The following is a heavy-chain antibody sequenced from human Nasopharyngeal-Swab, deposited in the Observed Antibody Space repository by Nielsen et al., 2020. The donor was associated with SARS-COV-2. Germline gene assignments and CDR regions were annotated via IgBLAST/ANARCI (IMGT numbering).Heavy chain of an antibody. J-gene: IGHJ3*02. CDR2: IYYSGST. CDR1: GGSFSGYY. CDR3: ARLTVSSSGISSGAFDI. D-gene: IGHD6-19*01. V-gene: IGHV4-34*01. Sequence: SETLSLTCAVYGGSFSGYYWSWIRQPPGKGLEWIGSIYYSGSTYYNPSLKSRVTISVDTSKNQFSLKLSSVTAADTAVYYCARLTVSSSGISSGAFDIWGQGTMVTVSS.